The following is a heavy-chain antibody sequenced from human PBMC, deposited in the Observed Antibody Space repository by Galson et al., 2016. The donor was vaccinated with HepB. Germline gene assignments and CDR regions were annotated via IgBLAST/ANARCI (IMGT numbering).Heavy chain of an antibody. CDR2: LFSGGTT. D-gene: IGHD3-3*01. J-gene: IGHJ4*02. CDR3: ASPLLKSLEWSPLGY. Sequence: SLRLSCAASAFIGSSSYMMWVRQSPGKGLEWVSILFSGGTTYYTDSVKGRFIISRDTSKTTLYLQMNSLRAEDTAVYYCASPLLKSLEWSPLGYWGQGTLVTVSS. CDR1: AFIGSSSY. V-gene: IGHV3-53*01.